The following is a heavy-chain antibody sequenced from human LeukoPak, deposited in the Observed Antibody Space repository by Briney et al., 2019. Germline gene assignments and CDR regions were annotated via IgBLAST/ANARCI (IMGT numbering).Heavy chain of an antibody. Sequence: ASVKLSCEASAYTFTRYGISWVRQAPGQGLERMGWISAYNGNTNYAQKLQGRVTMTTDTSTSTAYMELRSLRSDDTAVYYCARGLSSSSLTDYWGQGTLVTVSS. CDR3: ARGLSSSSLTDY. V-gene: IGHV1-18*01. CDR1: AYTFTRYG. J-gene: IGHJ4*02. D-gene: IGHD6-6*01. CDR2: ISAYNGNT.